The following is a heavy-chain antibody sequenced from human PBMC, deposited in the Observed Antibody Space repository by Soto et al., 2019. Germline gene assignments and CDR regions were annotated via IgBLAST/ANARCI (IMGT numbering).Heavy chain of an antibody. D-gene: IGHD3-22*01. J-gene: IGHJ4*02. V-gene: IGHV1-69*01. CDR2: IIPIFGTA. Sequence: QVQLVQSGAEVKKPGSSVKVSCKASGGTFSSYAISWVRQAPGQGLEWMGGIIPIFGTANYAQKFQGRVTINEDESTSTAYMELSSLRSEDTAVYYCARKGYYYDSSGYYGYWGQGTLVTVSS. CDR3: ARKGYYYDSSGYYGY. CDR1: GGTFSSYA.